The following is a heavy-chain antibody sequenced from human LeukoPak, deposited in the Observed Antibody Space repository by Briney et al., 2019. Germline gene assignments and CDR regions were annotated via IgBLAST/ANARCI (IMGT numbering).Heavy chain of an antibody. CDR1: GFTFSSYS. Sequence: GGSLRLSCAASGFTFSSYSMNWDRQAPGKGLEWVSSISSSSSYIYYADSVKGRFTISRDNAKNSLYLQMNSLRAEDTAVYYCASPDYYDSSGFGYWGQGTLVTVSS. D-gene: IGHD3-22*01. V-gene: IGHV3-21*01. CDR2: ISSSSSYI. CDR3: ASPDYYDSSGFGY. J-gene: IGHJ4*02.